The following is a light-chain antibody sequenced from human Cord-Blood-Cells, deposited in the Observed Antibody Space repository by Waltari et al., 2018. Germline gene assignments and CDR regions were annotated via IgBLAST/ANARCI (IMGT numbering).Light chain of an antibody. CDR1: SSDVGGYNY. J-gene: IGLJ3*02. CDR2: DVS. Sequence: QSALTQPASVSGSPGQSITISCPGTSSDVGGYNYVSLYQQHPGKAPKLMIYDVSNRPSGVSNRFSGSKSGNTASLTISGLQAEDEADYYCSSYTSSSTLVFGGGTKLTVL. V-gene: IGLV2-14*01. CDR3: SSYTSSSTLV.